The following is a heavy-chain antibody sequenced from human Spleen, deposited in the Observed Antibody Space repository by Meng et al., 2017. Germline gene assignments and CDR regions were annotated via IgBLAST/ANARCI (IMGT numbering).Heavy chain of an antibody. Sequence: GESLKISCAASGFTFSSYWMHWVRQAPGKGLVWVSHINSEGYKTAYADSVKGRFTISRDNAKNSLYLQMNSLRAEDTAVYYCARRLAVADTYYYYGMDVWGQGTTVTVSS. V-gene: IGHV3-74*01. CDR2: INSEGYKT. D-gene: IGHD6-19*01. J-gene: IGHJ6*02. CDR1: GFTFSSYW. CDR3: ARRLAVADTYYYYGMDV.